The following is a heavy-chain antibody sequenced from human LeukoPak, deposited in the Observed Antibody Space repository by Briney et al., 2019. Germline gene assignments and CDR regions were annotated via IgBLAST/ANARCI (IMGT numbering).Heavy chain of an antibody. Sequence: PGGSLRLSCAASGFTFRNYWMSWVRQAPGKGLEWVANIQLDGSEKYYVDSVEGRFTISRDNAENSLYLQMNSLRVEDTAVYYCARDSPSSSSFAYDYWGQGALVTVSS. CDR2: IQLDGSEK. V-gene: IGHV3-7*01. D-gene: IGHD6-13*01. CDR1: GFTFRNYW. J-gene: IGHJ4*02. CDR3: ARDSPSSSSFAYDY.